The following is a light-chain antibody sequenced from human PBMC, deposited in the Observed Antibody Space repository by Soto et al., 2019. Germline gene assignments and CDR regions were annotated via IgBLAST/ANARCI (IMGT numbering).Light chain of an antibody. CDR3: QQRSNWPQ. Sequence: LKQSPATLSLSKGERATLSCRASQSVSSYLAWYQQKPGQAPRLLIYDASNRATGIPARFSGSGSGTDFTLTISSLEPEDFAVYYCQQRSNWPQFGQGTKVDIK. V-gene: IGKV3-11*01. J-gene: IGKJ1*01. CDR1: QSVSSY. CDR2: DAS.